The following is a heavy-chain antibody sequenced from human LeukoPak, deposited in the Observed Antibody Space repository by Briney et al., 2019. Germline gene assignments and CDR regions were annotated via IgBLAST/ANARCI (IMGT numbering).Heavy chain of an antibody. V-gene: IGHV3-21*01. CDR3: ASSPRPFSYYYYGMDV. CDR1: GFTFSSYS. D-gene: IGHD6-6*01. CDR2: ISSSSSYI. Sequence: GRSLRLSCAASGFTFSSYSMNWVRQAPGKGLEWVSSISSSSSYIYYADSVKGRFTISRDNAKNSLYLQMNSLRAEDTAVYYCASSPRPFSYYYYGMDVWGQGTTVTVSS. J-gene: IGHJ6*02.